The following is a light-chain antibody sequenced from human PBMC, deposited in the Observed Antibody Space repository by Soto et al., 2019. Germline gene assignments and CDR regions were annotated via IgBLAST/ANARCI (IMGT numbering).Light chain of an antibody. CDR2: DVS. Sequence: QSALTQPASVSGSPGQSITISCTGTISDIGGYNYVSWYQQHPGKAPKLMIYDVSNRPSGVSYRFSGSKSSNTASLTISGLQAGDEADYYCSSYTSRSTLGVFGGGTKVTVL. J-gene: IGLJ2*01. V-gene: IGLV2-14*03. CDR3: SSYTSRSTLGV. CDR1: ISDIGGYNY.